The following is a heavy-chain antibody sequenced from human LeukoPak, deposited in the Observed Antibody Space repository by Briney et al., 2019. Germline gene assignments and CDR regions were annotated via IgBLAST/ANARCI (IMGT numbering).Heavy chain of an antibody. V-gene: IGHV3-9*01. Sequence: GGSLRLSCAASGSTFDDYAMHWVRQAPGKGLEWVSGISWNSGSIGYADSVKGRFTISRDNAKNSLYLQMNSLRAEDTALYYCAKGARCSGGSCYYFDYWGQGTLVTVSS. D-gene: IGHD2-15*01. CDR1: GSTFDDYA. CDR3: AKGARCSGGSCYYFDY. CDR2: ISWNSGSI. J-gene: IGHJ4*02.